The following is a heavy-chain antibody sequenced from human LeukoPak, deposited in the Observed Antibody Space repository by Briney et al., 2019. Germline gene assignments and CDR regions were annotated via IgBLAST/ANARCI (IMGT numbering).Heavy chain of an antibody. V-gene: IGHV3-23*01. Sequence: GGSLRPSSAASGFTFSSYAMSWVRQAPGKGLEWVSAISGSGGSTYYADSVKGRFTISRDNSKNTLYLQMNSLRAEDTAVYYCAKSGFGELLPTPSDYWGQGTLVTVSS. D-gene: IGHD3-10*01. CDR2: ISGSGGST. CDR3: AKSGFGELLPTPSDY. CDR1: GFTFSSYA. J-gene: IGHJ4*02.